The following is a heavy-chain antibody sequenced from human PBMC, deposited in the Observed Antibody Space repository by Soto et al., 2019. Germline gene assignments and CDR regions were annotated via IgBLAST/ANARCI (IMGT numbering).Heavy chain of an antibody. V-gene: IGHV6-1*01. CDR1: GDGVSRNSAA. Sequence: SQTLSLTCTVSGDGVSRNSAAWNWIRQSPSRGLEWLGRTYYRSRWYNDYAVSVKGRITINPDTSKNQFSLQLNSVTPEDTAVYYCARDSGDLRTGGAFDMWGLGTMVTVSS. J-gene: IGHJ3*02. D-gene: IGHD4-17*01. CDR3: ARDSGDLRTGGAFDM. CDR2: TYYRSRWYN.